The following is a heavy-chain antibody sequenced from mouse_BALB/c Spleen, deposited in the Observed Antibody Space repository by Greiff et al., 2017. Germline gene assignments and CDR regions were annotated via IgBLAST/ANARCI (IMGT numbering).Heavy chain of an antibody. D-gene: IGHD2-3*01. CDR2: INSNGGST. CDR1: GFTFSSYY. V-gene: IGHV5-6-2*01. J-gene: IGHJ2*01. CDR3: ARQVYDGYPLDD. Sequence: EVHLVESGGGLVKLGGSLKLSCAASGFTFSSYYMSWVRQTPEKRLELVAAINSNGGSTYYPDTVKGRFTISRDNAKNTLYLQMSSLKSEDTALYYCARQVYDGYPLDDWGQGTTLTVSA.